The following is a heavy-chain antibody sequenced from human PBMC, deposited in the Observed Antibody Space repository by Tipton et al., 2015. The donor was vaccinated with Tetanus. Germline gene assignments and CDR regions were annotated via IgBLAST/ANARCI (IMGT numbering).Heavy chain of an antibody. CDR2: MYYSGTT. Sequence: TLSLTCTVSGGSVGRGAYYWSWIRQPPGKGLQWIGYMYYSGTTHYNPSLKSRVTISIDRSKNQLSLKLTSVTAADTAVYYCARATSTGPAYNWFDPWGQGTLVTVSS. D-gene: IGHD2-8*02. J-gene: IGHJ5*02. CDR3: ARATSTGPAYNWFDP. CDR1: GGSVGRGAYY. V-gene: IGHV4-30-2*01.